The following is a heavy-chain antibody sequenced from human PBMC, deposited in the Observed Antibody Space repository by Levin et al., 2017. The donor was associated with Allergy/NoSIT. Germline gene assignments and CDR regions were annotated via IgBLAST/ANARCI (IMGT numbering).Heavy chain of an antibody. CDR1: GFTFDDYG. V-gene: IGHV3-20*04. D-gene: IGHD6-19*01. Sequence: GGSLRLSCAASGFTFDDYGMSWVRQAPGKGLEWVSGINWNGGSTGYADSVKGRFTISRDNAKNSLYLQMNSLRAEDTALYYCARVTDGSGWPYFDYWGQGTLVTVSS. J-gene: IGHJ4*02. CDR3: ARVTDGSGWPYFDY. CDR2: INWNGGST.